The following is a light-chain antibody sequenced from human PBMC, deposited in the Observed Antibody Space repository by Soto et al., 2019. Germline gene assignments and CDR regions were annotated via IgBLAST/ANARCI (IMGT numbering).Light chain of an antibody. CDR2: GAS. J-gene: IGKJ2*01. CDR1: QSVSHN. Sequence: EILMTQSPATLSVSPGERATLSCRASQSVSHNLAWYQQKPGQAPRLLFYGASIRAIGIPARFSGSGSGTDFTLTISSLQSEDFAIYYCQQSNNSPYTFGQGTKLEIK. CDR3: QQSNNSPYT. V-gene: IGKV3-15*01.